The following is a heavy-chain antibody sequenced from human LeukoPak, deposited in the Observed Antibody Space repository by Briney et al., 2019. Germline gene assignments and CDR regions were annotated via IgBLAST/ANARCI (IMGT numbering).Heavy chain of an antibody. Sequence: GGSLRLSCAASGFTFRTFSMSWVRQAPGKGLEWVSGIYGNGGRTFYADSVKGRFTISRDNSKNMLFLHMDSLRAEDTAVYYCAKGSSGMLLSHFDYWGQGTLVTVSS. V-gene: IGHV3-23*01. CDR2: IYGNGGRT. J-gene: IGHJ4*02. CDR1: GFTFRTFS. D-gene: IGHD6-6*01. CDR3: AKGSSGMLLSHFDY.